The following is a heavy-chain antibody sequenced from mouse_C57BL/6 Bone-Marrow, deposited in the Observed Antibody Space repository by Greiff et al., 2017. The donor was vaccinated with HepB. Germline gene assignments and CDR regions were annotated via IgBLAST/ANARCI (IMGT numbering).Heavy chain of an antibody. CDR3: ARKPYYGHLYFEV. CDR1: GYTFTSYW. J-gene: IGHJ1*03. D-gene: IGHD1-1*01. V-gene: IGHV1-64*01. Sequence: QVQLQQPGAELVKPGASVKLSCKASGYTFTSYWMHWVKQRPGQGLEWIGMIHPNSGSTNYNEKFKSKATLTVDKSSSTAYMQLSSLTSEDSAVYYCARKPYYGHLYFEVWGTGTTVTVSS. CDR2: IHPNSGST.